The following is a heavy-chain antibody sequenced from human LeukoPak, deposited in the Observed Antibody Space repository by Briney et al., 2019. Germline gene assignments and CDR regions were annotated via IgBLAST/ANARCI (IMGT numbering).Heavy chain of an antibody. J-gene: IGHJ4*02. Sequence: GGSLRLSCAASGFTFSSYWMHWARQAPGKGLVWASRINSDGTTSYADSVKGRFTISRGNAKNTLYLQMNSLRAEDTAVYYCARDGSLPDYWGQGTLVTVSS. V-gene: IGHV3-74*01. CDR3: ARDGSLPDY. CDR1: GFTFSSYW. CDR2: INSDGTT.